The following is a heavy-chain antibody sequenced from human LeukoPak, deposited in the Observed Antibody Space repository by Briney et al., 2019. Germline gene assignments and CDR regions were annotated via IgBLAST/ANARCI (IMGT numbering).Heavy chain of an antibody. CDR2: IWYDGSNI. J-gene: IGHJ4*02. D-gene: IGHD3-22*01. Sequence: PGGSLRLSCAASGFTFSSYGMHWVRQAPGKGLEWVADIWYDGSNIYYADSVKGRFTISRDNSKNTLYVQMNSLRAEDTAVYYCARGKYYYDSSGYYYGDLLYYFDYWGQGTLVTVSS. CDR3: ARGKYYYDSSGYYYGDLLYYFDY. V-gene: IGHV3-33*01. CDR1: GFTFSSYG.